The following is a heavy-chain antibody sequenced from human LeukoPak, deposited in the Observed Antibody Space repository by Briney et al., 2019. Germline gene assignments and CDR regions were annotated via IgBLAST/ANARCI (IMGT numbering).Heavy chain of an antibody. CDR3: ARSDYGMDV. J-gene: IGHJ6*02. CDR1: GGSLNSGSYY. Sequence: SQTLSLTCTVSGGSLNSGSYYWSWIRQPAGKGLEWIGRIYTSGSTNYNPSLKSRVTISVATSKNQFSLKLSSVTAAATAVYYCARSDYGMDVWGQGTTVTVSS. V-gene: IGHV4-61*02. CDR2: IYTSGST.